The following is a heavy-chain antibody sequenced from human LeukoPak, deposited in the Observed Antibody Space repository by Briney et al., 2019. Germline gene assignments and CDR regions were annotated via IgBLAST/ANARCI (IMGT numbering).Heavy chain of an antibody. CDR2: IYYSGST. J-gene: IGHJ4*02. CDR3: ARGRSYYYDSSGYPLYYFDY. D-gene: IGHD3-22*01. V-gene: IGHV4-59*01. CDR1: GGSISSYY. Sequence: SETLSLTCTVSGGSISSYYWSWIRQPPGKGLERVGYIYYSGSTNYNPSLKSRVTISVDTSKNQFSLKLSSVTAADTAVYYCARGRSYYYDSSGYPLYYFDYWGQGTLVTVSS.